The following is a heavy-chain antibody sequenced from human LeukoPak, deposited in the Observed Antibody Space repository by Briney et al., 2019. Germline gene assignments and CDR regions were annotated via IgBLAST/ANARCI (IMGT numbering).Heavy chain of an antibody. J-gene: IGHJ6*02. CDR3: ARGPAGYGSGSYSYYYYGMDV. V-gene: IGHV3-66*03. D-gene: IGHD3-10*01. CDR1: GFTVSSNF. Sequence: GGSLRLSCAASGFTVSSNFMSWVRQAPGKGLECVSVIYSRGGTYYADSVKGRFTISRDNSKNTLYLQMNSLRAEDTAVYYCARGPAGYGSGSYSYYYYGMDVWGQGTTVTVSS. CDR2: IYSRGGT.